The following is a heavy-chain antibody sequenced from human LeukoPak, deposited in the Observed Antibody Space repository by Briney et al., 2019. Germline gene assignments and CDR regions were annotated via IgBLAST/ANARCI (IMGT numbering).Heavy chain of an antibody. CDR2: ISTSNSYI. Sequence: GGSLRLSCAASGFSFSGYNMNWVRLAPGKGLEWVSSISTSNSYIYYADSVKGRFTISRDNALSSLYLQMNSLTAEDTAVYYCARDRPRYCGRTSCPVDYWGQGILVTVSS. J-gene: IGHJ4*02. CDR1: GFSFSGYN. V-gene: IGHV3-21*01. D-gene: IGHD2-2*01. CDR3: ARDRPRYCGRTSCPVDY.